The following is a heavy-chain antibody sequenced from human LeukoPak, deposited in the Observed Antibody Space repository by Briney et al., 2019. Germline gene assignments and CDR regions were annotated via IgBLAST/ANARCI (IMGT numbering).Heavy chain of an antibody. V-gene: IGHV3-21*04. CDR2: ISSSSYI. CDR1: GFTFSSYS. CDR3: AKKYSTGLDP. Sequence: GGSLRLSCAASGFTFSSYSMNWVRQAPGKGLEWVSSISSSSYIYYADSVKGRFTISRDNSKNTLYLQMNSLRDEDTAVYYCAKKYSTGLDPWGQGTLVTVSS. J-gene: IGHJ5*02. D-gene: IGHD1-26*01.